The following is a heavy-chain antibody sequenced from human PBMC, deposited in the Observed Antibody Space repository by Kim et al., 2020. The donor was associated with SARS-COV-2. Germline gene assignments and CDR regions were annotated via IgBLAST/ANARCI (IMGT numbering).Heavy chain of an antibody. D-gene: IGHD5-12*01. J-gene: IGHJ4*02. Sequence: YARKFEGRVTITADEATSTAYMELSSTRSEDTAVYYCARDPGYSGYDLDYWGQGTLVTVSS. CDR3: ARDPGYSGYDLDY. V-gene: IGHV1-69*01.